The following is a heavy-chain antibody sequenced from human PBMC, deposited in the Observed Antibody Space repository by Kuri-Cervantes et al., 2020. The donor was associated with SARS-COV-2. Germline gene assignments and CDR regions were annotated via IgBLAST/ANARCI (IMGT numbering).Heavy chain of an antibody. CDR1: GFTFSSYA. V-gene: IGHV3-23*01. CDR2: ISGSGGST. Sequence: GESLKISCAAFGFTFSSYAMSWVRQTPGKGLEWVSTISGSGGSTYYADSVKGRFTISRDNSKNTLFLQMNSLRAEDTAVYYCARVDRTGGNAFVDYWGQGTLVTVSS. CDR3: ARVDRTGGNAFVDY. J-gene: IGHJ4*02. D-gene: IGHD4-23*01.